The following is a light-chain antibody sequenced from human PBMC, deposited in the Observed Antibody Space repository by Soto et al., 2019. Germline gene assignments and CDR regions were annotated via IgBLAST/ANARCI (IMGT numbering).Light chain of an antibody. CDR2: AAS. V-gene: IGKV3D-20*02. Sequence: EIVLTQSPATLSLSPGERATLSCRASRSFASSYLAWYQHKPGQAPRLLIYAASSRATGIPDRFIGSGSGTDFTLTISRLEPDDSAVYYCQQRSKWPPEVTFGQGTRLEIK. CDR1: RSFASSY. CDR3: QQRSKWPPEVT. J-gene: IGKJ5*01.